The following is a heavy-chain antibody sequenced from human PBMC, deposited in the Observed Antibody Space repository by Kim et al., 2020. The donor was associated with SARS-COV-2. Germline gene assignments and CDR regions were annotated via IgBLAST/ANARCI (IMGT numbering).Heavy chain of an antibody. CDR3: ARHGLMMNGTFGGVIVYFDY. D-gene: IGHD3-16*02. V-gene: IGHV4-39*01. CDR2: IYYSGST. J-gene: IGHJ4*02. Sequence: SETLSLTCTVSGGSISSSSYYWGWIRQPPGKGLEWIGSIYYSGSTYYNPSLKSRVTISVDTSKNQFSLKLSSVTAADTAVYYCARHGLMMNGTFGGVIVYFDYWGQGTLVTVSS. CDR1: GGSISSSSYY.